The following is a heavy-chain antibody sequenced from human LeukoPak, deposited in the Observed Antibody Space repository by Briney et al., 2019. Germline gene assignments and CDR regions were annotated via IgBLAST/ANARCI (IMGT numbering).Heavy chain of an antibody. Sequence: KTSETLSLTCTVSGGSISSYYWSWIRQPPGKGLEWIGYIYYSGSTNYNPSLKSRVTISVDTSKNQFSLKLSSVTAADTAVYYCARGSIAVAGTLFDYWGQGTLVTVSS. V-gene: IGHV4-59*01. J-gene: IGHJ4*02. D-gene: IGHD6-19*01. CDR3: ARGSIAVAGTLFDY. CDR1: GGSISSYY. CDR2: IYYSGST.